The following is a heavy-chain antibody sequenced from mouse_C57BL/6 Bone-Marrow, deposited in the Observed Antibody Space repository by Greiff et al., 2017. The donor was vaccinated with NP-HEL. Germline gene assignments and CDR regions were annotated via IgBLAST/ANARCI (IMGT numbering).Heavy chain of an antibody. CDR3: ARWNCGENY. CDR1: GYSITSGYY. D-gene: IGHD4-1*01. Sequence: DVKLQESGPGLVKPSQSLSLTCSVTGYSITSGYYWNWIRQFPGNKLEWMGYISYDGSNNYNPSLKNRISITRDTSKNQFFLKLNSVTTEDTATYYCARWNCGENYWGQGTTLTVSS. V-gene: IGHV3-6*01. J-gene: IGHJ2*01. CDR2: ISYDGSN.